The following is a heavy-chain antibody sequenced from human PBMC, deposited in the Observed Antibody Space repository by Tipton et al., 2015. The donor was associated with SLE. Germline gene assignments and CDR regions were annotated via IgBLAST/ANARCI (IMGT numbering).Heavy chain of an antibody. V-gene: IGHV4-61*02. CDR1: GGSISSGSYY. Sequence: TLSLTCTVSGGSISSGSYYWSWIRQPAGKGLEWIGRVYTSGSTNFNPSLRSRVTISRDTSKNQFSVKLSSVTAADTAVYYCARGDSYFDYWGQGTLVTVSS. CDR3: ARGDSYFDY. J-gene: IGHJ4*02. CDR2: VYTSGST. D-gene: IGHD4-11*01.